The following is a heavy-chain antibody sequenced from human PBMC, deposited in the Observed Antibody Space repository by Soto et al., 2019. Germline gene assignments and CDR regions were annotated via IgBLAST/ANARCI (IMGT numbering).Heavy chain of an antibody. CDR1: GFTFSSYS. V-gene: IGHV3-21*01. D-gene: IGHD6-19*01. CDR3: ARVRGSGWYRGQYSMDV. CDR2: ISSSSSYI. Sequence: EVQLVESGGGLVKPGGSLRLSCAASGFTFSSYSMNWVRQAPGKGLEWVSSISSSSSYIYYADSVKGRFTISRDNAKNSLYLQMNSLRAEDTAVYYCARVRGSGWYRGQYSMDVWGQGTTVTVSS. J-gene: IGHJ6*02.